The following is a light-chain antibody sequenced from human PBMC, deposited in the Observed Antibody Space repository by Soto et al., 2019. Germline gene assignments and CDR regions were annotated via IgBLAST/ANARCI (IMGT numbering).Light chain of an antibody. CDR2: AAS. J-gene: IGKJ1*01. CDR3: QQSYSTPPM. CDR1: QSISSY. Sequence: DIQMTQSPSSLSASVGDRVTITCRASQSISSYLNWYQQKPGKAPKPLIYAASSLQSGVPSRFSGSGSGTDFTLTISSLQPEDFATYYCQQSYSTPPMFGQGTRWIS. V-gene: IGKV1-39*01.